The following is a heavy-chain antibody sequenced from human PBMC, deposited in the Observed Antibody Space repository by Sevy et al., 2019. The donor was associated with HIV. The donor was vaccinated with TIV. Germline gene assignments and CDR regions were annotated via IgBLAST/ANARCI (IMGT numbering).Heavy chain of an antibody. D-gene: IGHD3-22*01. V-gene: IGHV3-9*01. CDR2: ISWNSDTI. CDR1: GFTFDDYA. J-gene: IGHJ6*02. Sequence: GGSLRLSCAASGFTFDDYAMHWVRQAPGKGLEWVSGISWNSDTILYADSVKGRFTISTDNAKNTLYLQLNSLRTEDTALYYCAKVPHPRYYYDPRGYLGDGMDVWGQGTTVTVSS. CDR3: AKVPHPRYYYDPRGYLGDGMDV.